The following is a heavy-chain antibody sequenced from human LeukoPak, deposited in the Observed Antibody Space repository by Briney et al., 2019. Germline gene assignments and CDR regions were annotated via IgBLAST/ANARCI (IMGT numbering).Heavy chain of an antibody. CDR1: GFTFSSYA. Sequence: QTGGSLRLSCAASGFTFSSYAMSWVRQAPGKGLEWVSAISGSGGSTYYADSVKGRFTISRDNSKNTLYLQMNSLRAEDTAVYYCAKPGGEIQLWFDALSYYFDYWGQGTLVTVSS. D-gene: IGHD5-18*01. CDR3: AKPGGEIQLWFDALSYYFDY. J-gene: IGHJ4*02. CDR2: ISGSGGST. V-gene: IGHV3-23*01.